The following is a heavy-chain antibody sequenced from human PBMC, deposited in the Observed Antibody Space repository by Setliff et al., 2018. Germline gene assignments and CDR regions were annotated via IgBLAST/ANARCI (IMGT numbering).Heavy chain of an antibody. D-gene: IGHD2-21*02. J-gene: IGHJ1*01. CDR2: FHPYSGHT. Sequence: GASVKVSCKASGYTFNNYFLHWVRQAPGQGLEWMGRFHPYSGHTNYAQKLQGRVTMTTDTSTRTAYMELRSLRPDDTAVYYCARAYCGGDCYNRQLEYFQHWGQGTLVTVSS. CDR3: ARAYCGGDCYNRQLEYFQH. CDR1: GYTFNNYF. V-gene: IGHV1-18*04.